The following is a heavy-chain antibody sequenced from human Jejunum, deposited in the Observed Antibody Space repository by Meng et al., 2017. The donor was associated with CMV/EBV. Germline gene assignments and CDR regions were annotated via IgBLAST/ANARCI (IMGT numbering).Heavy chain of an antibody. CDR2: VSGSGDRT. D-gene: IGHD3-22*01. Sequence: FSFSSYAVSWFREAPGKGLEWISAVSGSGDRTFYADTVKGRCTISRDNSKSTMHLQMNSLRAEDTAVYYCAKDLVRTYDSTTPKEYWGQGTLVTVSS. CDR3: AKDLVRTYDSTTPKEY. V-gene: IGHV3-23*01. J-gene: IGHJ1*01. CDR1: FSFSSYA.